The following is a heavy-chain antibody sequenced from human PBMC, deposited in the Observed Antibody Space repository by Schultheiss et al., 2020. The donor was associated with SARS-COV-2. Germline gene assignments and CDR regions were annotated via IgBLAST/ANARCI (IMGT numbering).Heavy chain of an antibody. CDR3: ARDSTLVGSGWGYYYYYGMDV. V-gene: IGHV3-48*01. CDR2: ISSSSSTI. D-gene: IGHD6-19*01. CDR1: GFTFSTFA. Sequence: GGSLRLSCAASGFTFSTFAMHWVRQAPGKGLEWVSYISSSSSTIYYADSVKGRFTISRDNAKNSLSLQMNSLRAEDTAVYYCARDSTLVGSGWGYYYYYGMDVWGQGTTVTVSS. J-gene: IGHJ6*02.